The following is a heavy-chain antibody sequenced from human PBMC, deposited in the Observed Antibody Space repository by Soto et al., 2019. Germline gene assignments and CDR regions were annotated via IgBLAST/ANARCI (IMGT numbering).Heavy chain of an antibody. CDR1: GGSISSGDYY. CDR3: ARALRYYDSSGYYCDVGLDY. D-gene: IGHD3-22*01. Sequence: PSETLSLTCTVSGGSISSGDYYWSWIRQPPGKGLEWIGYIYYSGSTYYNPSLKSRVTISVDTSKNQFSLKLSSVTAADTAVYYCARALRYYDSSGYYCDVGLDYWGQGTLVTVSS. V-gene: IGHV4-30-4*01. CDR2: IYYSGST. J-gene: IGHJ4*02.